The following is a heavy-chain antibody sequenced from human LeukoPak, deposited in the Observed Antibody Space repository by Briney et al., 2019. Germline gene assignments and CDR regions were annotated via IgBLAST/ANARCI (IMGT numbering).Heavy chain of an antibody. CDR3: ARAEYSYGRGWFDP. D-gene: IGHD5-18*01. CDR1: GGTFSSYA. Sequence: SAKVSCKASGGTFSSYAISWVRQAPGQGLEWMGRIIPIFGTANYAQKFQGRVTITTDESTSTAYMELSSLRSEDTAVYYCARAEYSYGRGWFDPWGQGTLVTVSS. J-gene: IGHJ5*02. CDR2: IIPIFGTA. V-gene: IGHV1-69*05.